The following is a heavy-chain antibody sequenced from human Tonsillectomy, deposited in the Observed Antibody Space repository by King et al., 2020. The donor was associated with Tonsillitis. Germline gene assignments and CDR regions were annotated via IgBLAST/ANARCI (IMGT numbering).Heavy chain of an antibody. CDR1: NGSIDNYY. CDR3: ARVCPHISCYAGGYYYYGIDV. CDR2: VYYTGRT. V-gene: IGHV4-59*01. D-gene: IGHD2-2*01. Sequence: VQLQESGPGLVKPSETLSLTCTVSNGSIDNYYWSWIRQPPGKGLEWIGYVYYTGRTTYSPSLKRRVSLSVDMSRYQFSLKLISVTSADTDVYYCARVCPHISCYAGGYYYYGIDVWGQGTTVTVAS. J-gene: IGHJ6*02.